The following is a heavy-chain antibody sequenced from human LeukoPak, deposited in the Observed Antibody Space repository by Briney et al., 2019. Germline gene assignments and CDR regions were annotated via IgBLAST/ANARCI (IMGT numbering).Heavy chain of an antibody. Sequence: SETLSLTCAVHGGSFSGHYWSWTRQPPGKGLEWIGEINHNEITNYNPSLKSRVTISVDRSKNQFTLRLRSLTAADTAVYYCARERLYRVAWGNEAFDIWGQGTMVIVSS. CDR1: GGSFSGHY. V-gene: IGHV4-34*01. CDR3: ARERLYRVAWGNEAFDI. D-gene: IGHD3-16*01. CDR2: INHNEIT. J-gene: IGHJ3*02.